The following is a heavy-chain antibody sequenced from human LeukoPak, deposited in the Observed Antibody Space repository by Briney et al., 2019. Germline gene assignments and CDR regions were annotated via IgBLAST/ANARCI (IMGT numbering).Heavy chain of an antibody. Sequence: KPSETLSLTCTVSGGSISSYYWGWIRQPPGKGLEWIGYIYYSGSTNYNPSLKSRVTISVDTSKNQFSLKLSSVTAADTAVYYCARAGGYDSSGYYPLPDYWGQGTLVTVSS. CDR2: IYYSGST. J-gene: IGHJ4*02. V-gene: IGHV4-59*08. D-gene: IGHD3-22*01. CDR3: ARAGGYDSSGYYPLPDY. CDR1: GGSISSYY.